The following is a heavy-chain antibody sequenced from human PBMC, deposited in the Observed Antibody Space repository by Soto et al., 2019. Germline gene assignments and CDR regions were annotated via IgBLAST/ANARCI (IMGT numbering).Heavy chain of an antibody. CDR2: IIPIFGTA. D-gene: IGHD3-10*01. CDR3: ARVMVRGVIIAYYYGMDV. Sequence: TSVKVSCKDSGGTFSSNAISWVRQAPGQGLEWMGGIIPIFGTANYAQKFQGRVTITADESTSTAYMELSSPRSEDTAVYYCARVMVRGVIIAYYYGMDVWGQGTTVTVSS. CDR1: GGTFSSNA. V-gene: IGHV1-69*13. J-gene: IGHJ6*02.